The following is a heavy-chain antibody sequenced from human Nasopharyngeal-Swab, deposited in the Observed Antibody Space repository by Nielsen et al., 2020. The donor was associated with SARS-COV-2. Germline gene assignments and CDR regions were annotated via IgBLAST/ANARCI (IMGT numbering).Heavy chain of an antibody. V-gene: IGHV3-23*01. CDR1: GFTFSTYD. CDR3: VKGPPAVIHYFDY. D-gene: IGHD2-21*01. Sequence: GGSLRLSCAASGFTFSTYDMSWVRQAPGKGLEWVSGISGSGESTHYADSVKGRFTISRDNPKNTLYLQMNSLRAEDTAVYYCVKGPPAVIHYFDYWGQGTLVTVSS. CDR2: ISGSGEST. J-gene: IGHJ4*02.